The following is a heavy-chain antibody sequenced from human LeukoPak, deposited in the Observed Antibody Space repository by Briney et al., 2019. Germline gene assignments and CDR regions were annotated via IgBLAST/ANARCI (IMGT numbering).Heavy chain of an antibody. V-gene: IGHV3-7*01. Sequence: QPGGSLRLSCAASGFAFSDYWMSWVRQAPGKGLEWLANINQDGSQKYYVDSVRGRFTISRDNAKNSLHLQMSRLRAEDTAVYYCARGEYWGQGTLVTVSS. J-gene: IGHJ4*02. CDR3: ARGEY. CDR1: GFAFSDYW. CDR2: INQDGSQK.